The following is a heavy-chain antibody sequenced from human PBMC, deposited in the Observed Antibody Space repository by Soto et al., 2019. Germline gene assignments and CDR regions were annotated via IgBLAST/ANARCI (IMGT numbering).Heavy chain of an antibody. Sequence: GGSLRLSCAAPGFTFSSYGMHWVRQAPGKGLEWVAVIWYDGSNKYYADSVKGRFTISRDNSKNTLYLQMNSLRAEDTAVYYCARGTPALLWFGESSMGDPFDYWGQGTLVTVSS. V-gene: IGHV3-33*01. CDR3: ARGTPALLWFGESSMGDPFDY. CDR2: IWYDGSNK. CDR1: GFTFSSYG. J-gene: IGHJ4*02. D-gene: IGHD3-10*01.